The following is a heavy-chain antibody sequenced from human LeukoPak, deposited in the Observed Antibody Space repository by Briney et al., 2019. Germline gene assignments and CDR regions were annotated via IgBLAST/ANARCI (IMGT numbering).Heavy chain of an antibody. V-gene: IGHV4-30-4*07. D-gene: IGHD6-19*01. CDR2: IYYSGST. Sequence: SETLSLTCAVSGGSISSGGYSWRWIRQPPGKGLEWIGYIYYSGSTYYNPSLKSRVTISVDTSKNQFSLKLSSVTAADTAVYYCARDGWASTGGGYYFDYWGQGTLVTVSS. CDR1: GGSISSGGYS. CDR3: ARDGWASTGGGYYFDY. J-gene: IGHJ4*02.